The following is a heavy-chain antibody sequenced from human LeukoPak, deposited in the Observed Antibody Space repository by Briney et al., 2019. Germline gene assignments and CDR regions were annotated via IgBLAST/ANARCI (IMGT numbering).Heavy chain of an antibody. CDR3: ARETYYSSGNVYNRIDY. V-gene: IGHV1-69*06. D-gene: IGHD3-10*01. J-gene: IGHJ4*02. Sequence: ASVKVSCKASGGTFSNYAISWVRQAPGQGLEWMGGIIPIFGTANYAQKFRGRVTITADKSTRTAYMELSRLTSDDTAVYFCARETYYSSGNVYNRIDYWGQGTLVTVSS. CDR1: GGTFSNYA. CDR2: IIPIFGTA.